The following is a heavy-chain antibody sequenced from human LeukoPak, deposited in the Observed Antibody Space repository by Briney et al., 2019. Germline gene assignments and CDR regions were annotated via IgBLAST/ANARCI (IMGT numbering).Heavy chain of an antibody. V-gene: IGHV4-59*01. J-gene: IGHJ6*02. Sequence: PSETLSLTCTVSGGSISSYYWSWIRQPPGKGLEWIGYIYYSGSTNYNPSLKSRVTISVDTSKNQFSLKLSSVTAADTAVYYCARDTTVVSRYNYYYYGMDVWGQGTTVTVSS. CDR2: IYYSGST. D-gene: IGHD4-23*01. CDR1: GGSISSYY. CDR3: ARDTTVVSRYNYYYYGMDV.